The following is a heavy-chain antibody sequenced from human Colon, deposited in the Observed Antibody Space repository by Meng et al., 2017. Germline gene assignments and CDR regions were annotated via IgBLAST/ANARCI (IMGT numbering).Heavy chain of an antibody. D-gene: IGHD3-22*01. CDR2: IYYSGST. CDR1: GGSISSSNYY. Sequence: QLQPQESGPGLVKPSETLSLTCTVSGGSISSSNYYWGWIRQPPGKGLEWIGSIYYSGSTYYNPSLKSRVTISVDTSKNQFSLKLSSVTAADTAMYYCATSDSSGYYLDYWGQGTLVTVSS. V-gene: IGHV4-39*01. J-gene: IGHJ4*02. CDR3: ATSDSSGYYLDY.